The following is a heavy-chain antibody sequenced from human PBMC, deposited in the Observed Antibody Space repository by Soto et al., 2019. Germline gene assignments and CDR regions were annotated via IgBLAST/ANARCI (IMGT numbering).Heavy chain of an antibody. V-gene: IGHV1-18*01. J-gene: IGHJ4*02. CDR2: ISAYNGNT. CDR3: ARGCMDYDFWSGRDLSCFDY. CDR1: GYTFTSYG. D-gene: IGHD3-3*01. Sequence: QVQLVQSGAEVKKPGASVKVSCKASGYTFTSYGISWVRQAPGQGLEWMGWISAYNGNTNYAQKLQGRVTMTTDTSTSTAYMELRSLRSDDTAVYYCARGCMDYDFWSGRDLSCFDYWGQGTLVTVSS.